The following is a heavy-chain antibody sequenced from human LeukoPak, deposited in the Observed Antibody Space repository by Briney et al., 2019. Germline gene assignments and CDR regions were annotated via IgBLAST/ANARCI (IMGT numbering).Heavy chain of an antibody. CDR2: ISGSAGNT. J-gene: IGHJ6*02. Sequence: GGSLRLSCAASGFTFSSYAMNWVRQAPGKGLEWVSTISGSAGNTYYGDSVKGRFTISRDNSKNTLYLQMNSLRAEDTAVYYCASARSPQYSSGWYGYYYYYGMDVWGQGTTVTVSS. CDR1: GFTFSSYA. D-gene: IGHD6-19*01. CDR3: ASARSPQYSSGWYGYYYYYGMDV. V-gene: IGHV3-23*01.